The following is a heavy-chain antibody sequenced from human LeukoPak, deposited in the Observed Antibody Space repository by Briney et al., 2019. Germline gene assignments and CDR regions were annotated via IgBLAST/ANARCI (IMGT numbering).Heavy chain of an antibody. CDR3: ARDWAYYYDSSGY. CDR2: INPNSGGT. J-gene: IGHJ4*02. Sequence: ASVKASCKASGYTFTGYYMHWVRQAPGQGLEWMGWINPNSGGTNYAQKFQGRVTMTRDTSISTAYMELSRLRSDDTAVYYCARDWAYYYDSSGYWGQGTLVTVSS. V-gene: IGHV1-2*02. D-gene: IGHD3-22*01. CDR1: GYTFTGYY.